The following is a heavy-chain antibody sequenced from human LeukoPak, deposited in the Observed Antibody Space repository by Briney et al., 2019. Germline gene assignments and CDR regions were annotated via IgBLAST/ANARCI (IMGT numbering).Heavy chain of an antibody. Sequence: PGGSLRLSCAASGFTFSSYAMSWVRQAPGKGLEWVSAISGSGGSTYYADSVKGRFTISRDNSKNTLYLQMNSLRAEDTAVYYCAKDRGLLWFGEFPELFTYWGQGTLVTVSS. J-gene: IGHJ4*02. CDR3: AKDRGLLWFGEFPELFTY. V-gene: IGHV3-23*01. CDR2: ISGSGGST. CDR1: GFTFSSYA. D-gene: IGHD3-10*01.